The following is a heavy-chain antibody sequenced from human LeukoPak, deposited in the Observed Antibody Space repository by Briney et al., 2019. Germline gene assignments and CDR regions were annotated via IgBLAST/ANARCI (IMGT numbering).Heavy chain of an antibody. CDR2: IIPIFGTA. CDR1: GGTFSSYA. J-gene: IGHJ4*02. CDR3: ASGGTYYDFWSGTKFDY. D-gene: IGHD3-3*01. Sequence: SVKVSCKASGGTFSSYAISWVRQAPGQGLEWMGGIIPIFGTANYAQKSQGRVTITADESTSTAYMELSSLRSEDTAVYYCASGGTYYDFWSGTKFDYWGQGTLVTVSS. V-gene: IGHV1-69*01.